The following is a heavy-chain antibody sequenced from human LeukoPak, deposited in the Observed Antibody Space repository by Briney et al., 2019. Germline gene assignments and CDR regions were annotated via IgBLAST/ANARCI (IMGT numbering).Heavy chain of an antibody. Sequence: ASVKVSCKASGYTFTGYYMYWVRQAPGQGLEWMGWISAYNGNTNYAQKLQGRVTMTTDTSTSTAYMELRSLRSDDTAVYYCARGLSGIRAFDIWGQGTMVTVSS. D-gene: IGHD1-26*01. J-gene: IGHJ3*02. V-gene: IGHV1-18*04. CDR1: GYTFTGYY. CDR3: ARGLSGIRAFDI. CDR2: ISAYNGNT.